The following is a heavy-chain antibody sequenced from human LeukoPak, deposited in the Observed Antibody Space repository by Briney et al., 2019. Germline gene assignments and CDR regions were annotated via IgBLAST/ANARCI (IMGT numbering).Heavy chain of an antibody. V-gene: IGHV3-64D*06. Sequence: GGSLRLSCAVSGFIFSSYAMHWVRQAPGKGLEFVSGISSNGGSTYYADSVKARFTMSRDNSKNALYLQMSSLRAEDTAVYYCVKRLNNYFDYWGQGTLVTVSS. D-gene: IGHD4/OR15-4a*01. CDR2: ISSNGGST. CDR3: VKRLNNYFDY. CDR1: GFIFSSYA. J-gene: IGHJ4*02.